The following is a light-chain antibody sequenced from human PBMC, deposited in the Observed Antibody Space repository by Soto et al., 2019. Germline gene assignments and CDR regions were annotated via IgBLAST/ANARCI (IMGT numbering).Light chain of an antibody. CDR1: QSVSTRF. J-gene: IGKJ2*01. CDR2: GAS. CDR3: QQYGSSPPYT. V-gene: IGKV3-20*01. Sequence: EIVLTQSPGTLSLSPGERATLSCRASQSVSTRFLAWYQQKPGQAPRLLIHGASSRATGIPDRFSGSGSGTDFTLTISRLEPEDFAVYYCQQYGSSPPYTFGQGTKLEI.